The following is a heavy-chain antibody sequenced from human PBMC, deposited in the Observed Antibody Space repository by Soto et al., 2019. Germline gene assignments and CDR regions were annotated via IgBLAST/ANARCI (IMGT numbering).Heavy chain of an antibody. CDR1: GFSLSTSGVG. Sequence: QITLKESGPTLVKPTQTLTLTCTFSGFSLSTSGVGVGWIRQPPGKALEWLALIYWDDDKRYSPSLKSRLTITKDTSKNQVVHTMPNIDPVETDTYDCEHSPSEGAVTDYWGQGTLVTVSS. J-gene: IGHJ4*02. V-gene: IGHV2-5*02. CDR2: IYWDDDK. CDR3: EHSPSEGAVTDY. D-gene: IGHD3-10*01.